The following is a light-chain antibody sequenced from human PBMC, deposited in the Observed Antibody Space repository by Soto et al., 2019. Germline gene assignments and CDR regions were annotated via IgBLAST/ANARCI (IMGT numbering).Light chain of an antibody. Sequence: QSALTQPRSVSGSPGQSVTISCTGTSSDVGGYNYVSWYQQHPGKAPKLMIYDVSERPSGVPDRFSGSKSGNTASLTISGLRAEDEADYYCCYYAGRYTFGAFCGGTKVTVL. CDR1: SSDVGGYNY. J-gene: IGLJ2*01. CDR2: DVS. CDR3: CYYAGRYTFGA. V-gene: IGLV2-11*01.